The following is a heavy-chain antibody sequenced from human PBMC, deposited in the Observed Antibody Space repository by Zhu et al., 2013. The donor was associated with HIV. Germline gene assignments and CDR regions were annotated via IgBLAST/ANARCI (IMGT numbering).Heavy chain of an antibody. V-gene: IGHV1-69*01. CDR2: IIPIFGTA. Sequence: QVQLVQSGAEVKKPGSSVKVSCKASGGTFSSYAISWVRQAPGQGLEWMGGIIPIFGTANYAQKFQGRVTITADESTSTAYMELSSLRSEDTAVYYCARDRDDYVWGSYRYLDAFDIWGQGTMVTVSS. D-gene: IGHD3-16*02. CDR3: ARDRDDYVWGSYRYLDAFDI. J-gene: IGHJ3*02. CDR1: GGTFSSYA.